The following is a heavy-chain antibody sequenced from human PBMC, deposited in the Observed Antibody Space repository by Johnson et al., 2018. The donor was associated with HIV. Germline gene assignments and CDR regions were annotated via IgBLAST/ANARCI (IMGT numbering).Heavy chain of an antibody. D-gene: IGHD6-19*01. J-gene: IGHJ3*02. Sequence: VQLVESGGGVVQPGRSLRLSCAASGFTFSDYYMSWIRQAPGKGLEWVAGISFAGINKYYANSVKGRFTISRDNSKNTLYLQMNSLRAEDTAVYYCANKPEQWLVADDAFDIWGQGTMVTVSS. V-gene: IGHV3-30*18. CDR1: GFTFSDYY. CDR3: ANKPEQWLVADDAFDI. CDR2: ISFAGINK.